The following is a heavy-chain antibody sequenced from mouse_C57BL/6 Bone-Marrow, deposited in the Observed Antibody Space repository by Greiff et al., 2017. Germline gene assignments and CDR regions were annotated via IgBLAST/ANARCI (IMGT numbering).Heavy chain of an antibody. CDR2: INPSRGYT. CDR1: GYTFTSYT. D-gene: IGHD1-1*01. Sequence: VKLMESGAELARPGASVKMSCKASGYTFTSYTMHWVKQRPGQGLEWIGYINPSRGYTKYNQKFKDKATLTADKSSSTAYMQLSSLTSEDSAVYYCASLYGLDNWGQGTTLTVSS. CDR3: ASLYGLDN. J-gene: IGHJ2*01. V-gene: IGHV1-4*01.